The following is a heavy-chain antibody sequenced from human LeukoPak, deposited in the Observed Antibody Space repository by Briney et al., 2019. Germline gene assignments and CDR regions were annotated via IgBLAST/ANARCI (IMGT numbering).Heavy chain of an antibody. V-gene: IGHV3-66*02. CDR1: GFTVSSNY. D-gene: IGHD3-22*01. J-gene: IGHJ4*02. CDR2: IYSGGST. CDR3: ARDPDDSSGKNTGGRGY. Sequence: GGSLRLSCAASGFTVSSNYMSWVRQAPGKGLEWVSVIYSGGSTYYADSVKGRFTISRDNSKNTLYLQMNSLRAEDTAVYYCARDPDDSSGKNTGGRGYWGEGTVVSVNS.